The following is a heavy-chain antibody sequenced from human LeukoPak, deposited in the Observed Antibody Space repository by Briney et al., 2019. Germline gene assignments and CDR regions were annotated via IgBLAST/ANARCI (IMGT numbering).Heavy chain of an antibody. Sequence: PGGSLRLSCAASGFTFSDYYMSWIRQAPGKGLEWVSYISSSGSTIYYADSVKGRFTISRDNAKNSLYLQMNSLRAEDTAVYYCARGGYGLGYCSSTSCYTFDYWGQGTLVTVSS. CDR3: ARGGYGLGYCSSTSCYTFDY. J-gene: IGHJ4*02. CDR2: ISSSGSTI. CDR1: GFTFSDYY. D-gene: IGHD2-2*01. V-gene: IGHV3-11*04.